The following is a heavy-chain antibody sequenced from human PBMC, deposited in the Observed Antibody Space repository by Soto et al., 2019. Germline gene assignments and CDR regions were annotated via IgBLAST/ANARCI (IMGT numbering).Heavy chain of an antibody. CDR2: IYYSGST. D-gene: IGHD5-18*01. CDR1: GRSVSSSKYY. Sequence: TSETLSLTCTVSGRSVSSSKYYWSWIRQPPGKGLEWIGYIYYSGSTNYNPSLKSRVTISVDTSKNQFSLKLSSVTAADTAVYYCARPLYSYGPMDVWGQGTTVT. J-gene: IGHJ6*02. V-gene: IGHV4-61*01. CDR3: ARPLYSYGPMDV.